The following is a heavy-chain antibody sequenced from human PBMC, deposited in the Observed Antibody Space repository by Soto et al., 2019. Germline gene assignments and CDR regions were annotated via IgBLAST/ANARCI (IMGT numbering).Heavy chain of an antibody. V-gene: IGHV1-46*01. CDR1: GYTFTSYY. CDR2: INPSGGST. CDR3: ARGYDFWSGQGPDYYYYGMDV. D-gene: IGHD3-3*01. Sequence: GASLKVSCKSSGYTFTSYYMHWVRQAPGQGLEWMGIINPSGGSTSYAQKFQGRVTMTRDTSTSTVYMELSSLRSEDTAVYYCARGYDFWSGQGPDYYYYGMDVWGQGTTVTVSS. J-gene: IGHJ6*02.